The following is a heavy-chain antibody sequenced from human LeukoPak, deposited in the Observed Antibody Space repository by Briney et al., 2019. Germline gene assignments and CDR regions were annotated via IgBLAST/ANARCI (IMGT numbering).Heavy chain of an antibody. V-gene: IGHV1-2*02. CDR1: GYTFTGYY. CDR2: INPNSGGT. Sequence: ASVKVSCKASGYTFTGYYMHWVRQAPGQGLERMGWINPNSGGTNYAQKFQGRVTMTRDTSISTAYMELSRLRSDDTAVYYCAGSRTMVRGSKQDWFDPWGQGTLVTVSS. D-gene: IGHD3-10*01. CDR3: AGSRTMVRGSKQDWFDP. J-gene: IGHJ5*02.